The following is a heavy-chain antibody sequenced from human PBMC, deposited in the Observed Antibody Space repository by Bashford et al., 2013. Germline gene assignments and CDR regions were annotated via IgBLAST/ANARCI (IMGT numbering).Heavy chain of an antibody. CDR2: INPSGGGT. Sequence: ASVKVSCKASGYTFTSYDINWVRQAPGQGLEWMGRINPSGGGTAYAQKFQGRVTMTRGSSTTTVYLELSSLTSEDTAVYYCARARIPSQIYYYYYMDVWGKGTTVTVSS. J-gene: IGHJ6*03. V-gene: IGHV1-46*01. CDR3: ARARIPSQIYYYYYMDV. CDR1: GYTFTSYD. D-gene: IGHD1-14*01.